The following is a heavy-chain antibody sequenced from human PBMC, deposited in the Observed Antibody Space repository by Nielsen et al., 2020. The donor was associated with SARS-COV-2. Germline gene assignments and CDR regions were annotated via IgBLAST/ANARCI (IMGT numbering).Heavy chain of an antibody. CDR2: INTNTGNP. V-gene: IGHV7-4-1*02. CDR3: ARDFSIWFGEFLEDNVPIYYYYGMDV. J-gene: IGHJ6*02. D-gene: IGHD3-10*01. Sequence: VQVSCKASGYTFTNYAMNWVRQAPGQGLEWMGWINTNTGNPTYAQGFTGRFVFSLDTSVSTAYLQISSLKAEDTAVYYCARDFSIWFGEFLEDNVPIYYYYGMDVWGQGTTVTVSS. CDR1: GYTFTNYA.